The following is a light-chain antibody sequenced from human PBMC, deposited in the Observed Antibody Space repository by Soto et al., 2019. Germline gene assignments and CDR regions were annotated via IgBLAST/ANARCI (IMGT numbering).Light chain of an antibody. J-gene: IGKJ1*01. Sequence: DIQMTQSPSTLSASVGDRVTITCRASQSISSWLAWYQQKPGKAPKLLIYKASSLESGVPSSLSGGGSGTEFTLTISSLQPDDFATYYCQQYNSLVTFGQGTKVEIK. CDR3: QQYNSLVT. CDR1: QSISSW. CDR2: KAS. V-gene: IGKV1-5*03.